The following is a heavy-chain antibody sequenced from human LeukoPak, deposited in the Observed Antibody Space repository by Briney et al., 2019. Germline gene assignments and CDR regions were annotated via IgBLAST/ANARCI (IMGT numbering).Heavy chain of an antibody. Sequence: PGRSLRLSCAASGITFSSYGMHWVRQAPGKGLEWVAVISYDGSNKYYADSVKGRFTISRDNSKNTLYLQMNSLRAEDTAVYYCAKGGLKGVLDYWGQGTLVTVSS. CDR3: AKGGLKGVLDY. D-gene: IGHD2-8*01. V-gene: IGHV3-30*18. J-gene: IGHJ4*02. CDR2: ISYDGSNK. CDR1: GITFSSYG.